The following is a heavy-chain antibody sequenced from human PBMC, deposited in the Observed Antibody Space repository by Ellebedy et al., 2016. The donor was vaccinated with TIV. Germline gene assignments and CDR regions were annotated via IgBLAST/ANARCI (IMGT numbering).Heavy chain of an antibody. D-gene: IGHD2-2*02. Sequence: GESLKISXAASGFTFSSYGMHWVRQAPGKGLEWVAVISYDGSNKYYADSVKGRFTISRDNSKNTLYLQMNSLRAEDTAVYYCAKDHSEGVVVPAAIDYWGQGTLVTVSS. CDR2: ISYDGSNK. J-gene: IGHJ4*02. V-gene: IGHV3-30*18. CDR1: GFTFSSYG. CDR3: AKDHSEGVVVPAAIDY.